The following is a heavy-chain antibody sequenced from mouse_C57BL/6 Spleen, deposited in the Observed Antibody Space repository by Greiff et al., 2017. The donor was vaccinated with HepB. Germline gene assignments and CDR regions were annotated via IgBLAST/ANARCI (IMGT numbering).Heavy chain of an antibody. J-gene: IGHJ2*01. V-gene: IGHV5-17*01. CDR1: GFTFSDYG. Sequence: EVHLVESGGGLVKPGGSLKLSCAASGFTFSDYGMHWVRQAPEKGLEWVAYISSGSSTIYYADTVKGRFTISRDNAKNTLFLQMTSLRSEDTAMYYCARGPPKYDGYFYYFDYWGQGTTLTVSS. CDR3: ARGPPKYDGYFYYFDY. D-gene: IGHD2-3*01. CDR2: ISSGSSTI.